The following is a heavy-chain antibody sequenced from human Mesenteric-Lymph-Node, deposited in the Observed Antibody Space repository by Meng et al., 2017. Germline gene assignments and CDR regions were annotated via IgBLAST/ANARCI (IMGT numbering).Heavy chain of an antibody. Sequence: SETLSLTCSVSGGSISSGSYYWSWIRQPAGKGLEWIGRIYTSGSTNYNPSLKSRVTISVDTSKNQFSLKLSSVTAADTAVYYCARGEWAPLYYYDSSGYPNDAFDIWGQGTMVTVSS. CDR2: IYTSGST. V-gene: IGHV4-61*02. D-gene: IGHD3-22*01. J-gene: IGHJ3*02. CDR3: ARGEWAPLYYYDSSGYPNDAFDI. CDR1: GGSISSGSYY.